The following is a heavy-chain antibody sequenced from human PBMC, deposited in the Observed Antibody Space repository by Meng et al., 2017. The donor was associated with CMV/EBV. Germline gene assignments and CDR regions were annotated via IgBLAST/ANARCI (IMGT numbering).Heavy chain of an antibody. V-gene: IGHV5-51*01. D-gene: IGHD3-16*01. CDR3: ARPTVVGGRPRTFDH. J-gene: IGHJ4*02. Sequence: GESLKISCKGSGYSFTSYWIGWVRQTPEKGLEWMGIMYPRDSDIIYSPSFHGQVTISADKSISTAYLQWSTLKASDTAIYYCARPTVVGGRPRTFDHWGQGTLVTVSS. CDR1: GYSFTSYW. CDR2: MYPRDSDI.